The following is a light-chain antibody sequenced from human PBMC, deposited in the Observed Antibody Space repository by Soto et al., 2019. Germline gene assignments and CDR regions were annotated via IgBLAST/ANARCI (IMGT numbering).Light chain of an antibody. Sequence: EIVMTQSPTILSVSPGERATLSCRASQSVSSNLAWYQQKPGQAPRLLIYGVYTRAPGIPARFSGSGSGTEFTLTISRLEPEDFAVYYCQQFSSYPLTLGGGTKVDIK. CDR3: QQFSSYPLT. CDR2: GVY. J-gene: IGKJ4*01. V-gene: IGKV3D-15*01. CDR1: QSVSSN.